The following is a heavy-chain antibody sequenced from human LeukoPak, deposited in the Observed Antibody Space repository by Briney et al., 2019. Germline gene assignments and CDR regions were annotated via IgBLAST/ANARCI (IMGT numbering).Heavy chain of an antibody. D-gene: IGHD6-19*01. CDR3: ARRLSSGDAFDI. J-gene: IGHJ3*02. Sequence: GASVKVSCKASGGSFSSYAMSWVRQATGQGLEWMGGIIPIFGTTNYAQKFQGRVTMTTDMSTSTVYMELSSLRSEDTVVYYCARRLSSGDAFDIWGQGTMVTVSS. CDR2: IIPIFGTT. V-gene: IGHV1-69*05. CDR1: GGSFSSYA.